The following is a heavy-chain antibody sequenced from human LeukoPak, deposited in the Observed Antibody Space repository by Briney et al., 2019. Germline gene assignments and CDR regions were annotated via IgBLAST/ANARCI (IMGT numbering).Heavy chain of an antibody. Sequence: GGSLRLSCAASGFTFSSYSMNWVRQAPGKGLEWVSSISSSSSYINYADSVRGRFTISRDNAKNSLFLQMDSLRAEDTAVYYCAREGVAAAGSDAFDIWGQGTMVTVSS. CDR1: GFTFSSYS. V-gene: IGHV3-21*01. CDR2: ISSSSSYI. J-gene: IGHJ3*02. CDR3: AREGVAAAGSDAFDI. D-gene: IGHD6-13*01.